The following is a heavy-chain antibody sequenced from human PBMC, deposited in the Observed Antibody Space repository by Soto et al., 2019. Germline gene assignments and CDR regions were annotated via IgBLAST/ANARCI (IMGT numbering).Heavy chain of an antibody. J-gene: IGHJ4*02. CDR3: ARHDYPGPFDY. CDR1: GGSISSYY. Sequence: SETLSLTCTVSGGSISSYYWSWIRQPPGKGLEWIGYIYYSGSTNYNPSLKSRVTISVDTSKNQFSLKLSSVTAADTAVYYCARHDYPGPFDYWGQGTLVTVSS. D-gene: IGHD4-17*01. V-gene: IGHV4-59*08. CDR2: IYYSGST.